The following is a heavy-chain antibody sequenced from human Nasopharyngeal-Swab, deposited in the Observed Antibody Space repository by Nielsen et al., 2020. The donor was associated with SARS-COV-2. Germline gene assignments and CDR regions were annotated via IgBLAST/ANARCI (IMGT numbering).Heavy chain of an antibody. D-gene: IGHD3-10*01. CDR3: AGAPSPNSFYYFMDV. CDR2: ISSGTSTI. CDR1: GFTLATYE. J-gene: IGHJ6*03. V-gene: IGHV3-48*03. Sequence: GESLKISCVASGFTLATYEMNWVRQAPGKGLEWLSYISSGTSTIYYADSVKGRFTISRDNAKNSLYLQMGSLRAEDTAVYYCAGAPSPNSFYYFMDVWGKGTTVTVSS.